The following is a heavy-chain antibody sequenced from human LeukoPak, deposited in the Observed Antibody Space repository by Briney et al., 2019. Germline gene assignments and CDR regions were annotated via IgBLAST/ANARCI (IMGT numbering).Heavy chain of an antibody. J-gene: IGHJ2*01. CDR1: GFTFCSYW. CDR2: INPDGTVT. CDR3: VRDSPRGFSDL. Sequence: GGSLRLSSAASGFTFCSYWLHWVPPAPGKGRVWGSPINPDGTVTTYADSVKGPFTLSRDNAKNTLYLQMNSLRVEDTAVYYCVRDSPRGFSDLWGRGTLVTVSS. V-gene: IGHV3-74*01.